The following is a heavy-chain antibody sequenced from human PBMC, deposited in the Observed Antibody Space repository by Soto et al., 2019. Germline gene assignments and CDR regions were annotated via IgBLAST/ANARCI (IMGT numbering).Heavy chain of an antibody. D-gene: IGHD6-19*01. CDR1: GYTFTGYY. V-gene: IGHV1-2*02. J-gene: IGHJ3*02. CDR2: INPNSGGT. CDR3: ARDTRIAVAGTDAFDI. Sequence: ASVKVSCKASGYTFTGYYMHWLRQAPGQGLEWMGWINPNSGGTNYAQKFQGRVTMTRDTSISTAYMELSRLRSDDTAVYYCARDTRIAVAGTDAFDIWGQGTMVTVSS.